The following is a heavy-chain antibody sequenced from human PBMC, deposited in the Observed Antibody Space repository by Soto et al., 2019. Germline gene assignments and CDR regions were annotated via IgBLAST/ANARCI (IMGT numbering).Heavy chain of an antibody. D-gene: IGHD3-16*02. V-gene: IGHV3-11*06. CDR1: GFTFSDDY. J-gene: IGHJ4*02. Sequence: GGSLRLSCAASGFTFSDDYMSWIRQAPGKGLEWVSYINSSSSYTNYADSVKGRFTISRDNAKNTLYLQLDSLRAEDTAVFYCATVSEKSMITFGGVIAYWGQGTLLTVSS. CDR3: ATVSEKSMITFGGVIAY. CDR2: INSSSSYT.